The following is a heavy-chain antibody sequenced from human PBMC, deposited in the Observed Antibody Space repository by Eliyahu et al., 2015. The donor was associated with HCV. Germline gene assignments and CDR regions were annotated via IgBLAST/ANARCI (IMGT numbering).Heavy chain of an antibody. Sequence: QLQLRESGPGLVQPSETLSLSCXVSGXSMXSSSHFXGWVRQTPGKGLGWIGQISHTGSTYYNPSLKSRITMSVDTSKRQFSLNLKSVTAADTATYYCSRQDFGFGELSDPPVFWGQGTLVIVSS. V-gene: IGHV4-39*01. CDR1: GXSMXSSSHF. CDR3: SRQDFGFGELSDPPVF. CDR2: ISHTGST. D-gene: IGHD3-16*02. J-gene: IGHJ4*02.